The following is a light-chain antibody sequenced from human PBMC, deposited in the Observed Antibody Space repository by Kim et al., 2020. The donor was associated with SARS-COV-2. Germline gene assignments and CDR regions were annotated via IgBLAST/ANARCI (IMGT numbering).Light chain of an antibody. CDR2: RNK. CDR3: SAWDDSLSGVV. J-gene: IGLJ2*01. Sequence: GRRVTSSYSGGSSNVEHNYVFWYYAVPETAPKLLIYRNKQRPSGVPDRFSASKSGTSASLTSSGLRSEDEADYYCSAWDDSLSGVVFGGGTQLTVL. V-gene: IGLV1-47*01. CDR1: SSNVEHNY.